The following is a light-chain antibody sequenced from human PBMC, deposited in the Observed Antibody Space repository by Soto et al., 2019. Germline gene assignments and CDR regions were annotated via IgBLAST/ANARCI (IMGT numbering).Light chain of an antibody. CDR3: CSYAGRLV. CDR1: SSDVGGYNY. J-gene: IGLJ2*01. V-gene: IGLV2-11*01. CDR2: DVS. Sequence: QSVLTQPRSVSGSPGQSVTISCTGTSSDVGGYNYVSWYQQHPGKAPKLMIYDVSKRPSGVPDRFSGSKSGNTASLTISGLQAEDEADYYCCSYAGRLVFGGGTKLTVL.